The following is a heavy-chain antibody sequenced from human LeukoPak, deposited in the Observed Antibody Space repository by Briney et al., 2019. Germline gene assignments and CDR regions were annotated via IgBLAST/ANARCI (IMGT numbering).Heavy chain of an antibody. V-gene: IGHV3-20*01. CDR3: ARDRIVGATGGYGMDV. D-gene: IGHD1-26*01. Sequence: SGGSLRLSCAASGFTFDDYGMSWVRQAPGKGLEWVSGINWNGGSTGYADSVKGRFTISRDNAKNSLYLQMNSLRAEDTALYHCARDRIVGATGGYGMDVWGQGTTVTVSS. CDR1: GFTFDDYG. CDR2: INWNGGST. J-gene: IGHJ6*02.